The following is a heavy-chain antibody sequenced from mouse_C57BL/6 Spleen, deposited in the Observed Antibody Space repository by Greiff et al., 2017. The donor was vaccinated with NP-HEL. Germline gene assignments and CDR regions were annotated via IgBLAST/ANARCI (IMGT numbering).Heavy chain of an antibody. D-gene: IGHD2-4*01. CDR1: GYTFTGYW. CDR2: ILPGSGST. V-gene: IGHV1-9*01. Sequence: QVQLKESGAELMKPGASVKLSCKATGYTFTGYWIEWVKQRPGHGLEWIGEILPGSGSTNYNDKFKGKATFTADTSSNTAYMQLSSLTTADSAIYDCARGGLRGGFAYWGQGTLVTVSA. J-gene: IGHJ3*01. CDR3: ARGGLRGGFAY.